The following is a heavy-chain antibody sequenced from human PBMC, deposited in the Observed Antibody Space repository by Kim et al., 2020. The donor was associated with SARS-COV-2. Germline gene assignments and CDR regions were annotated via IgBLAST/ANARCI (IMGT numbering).Heavy chain of an antibody. J-gene: IGHJ4*02. D-gene: IGHD3-22*01. Sequence: YYNPSLKSRVTISVDTSKNQFSLKLSSVTAADTAVYYCARKLMIVASFDYWGQGTLVTVSS. CDR3: ARKLMIVASFDY. V-gene: IGHV4-39*01.